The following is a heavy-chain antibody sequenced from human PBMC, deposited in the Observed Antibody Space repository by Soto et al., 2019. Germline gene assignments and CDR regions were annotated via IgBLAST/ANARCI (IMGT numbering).Heavy chain of an antibody. V-gene: IGHV6-1*01. CDR3: ARSPVVVVTAILYYYYGMDV. CDR1: GYSVSSNSAA. D-gene: IGHD2-21*02. CDR2: TYYRSKWYN. Sequence: SHTLSLPCGISGYSVSSNSAAWDFVIQSPSRGVYCLGRTYYRSKWYNDYAVSVKSRITINPDTSKNQFSLQLNSVTPEDTAVYYCARSPVVVVTAILYYYYGMDVWGQGTTVTVSS. J-gene: IGHJ6*02.